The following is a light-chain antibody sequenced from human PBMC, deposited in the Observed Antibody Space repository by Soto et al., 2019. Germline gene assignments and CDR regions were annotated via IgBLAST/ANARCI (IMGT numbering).Light chain of an antibody. CDR1: QSIRSF. Sequence: DIQMTQSPSSLSASVGDRVSITCRASQSIRSFLNWYQQKPGKAPKLLIYDASSFQSGVPSRISGSGSGTDFTLTISSLQPEDFATYYCQQTYSVPLTFGPGTKVDIK. CDR2: DAS. CDR3: QQTYSVPLT. J-gene: IGKJ3*01. V-gene: IGKV1-39*01.